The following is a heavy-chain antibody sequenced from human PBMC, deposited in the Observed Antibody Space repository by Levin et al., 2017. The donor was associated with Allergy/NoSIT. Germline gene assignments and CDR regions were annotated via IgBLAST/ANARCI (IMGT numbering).Heavy chain of an antibody. D-gene: IGHD2-15*01. CDR1: GGSISSGGYY. CDR2: IYYSGST. J-gene: IGHJ4*02. Sequence: TLSLTCTVSGGSISSGGYYWSWIRQHPGKGLEWIGYIYYSGSTYYNPSLKSRVTISVDTSKNQFSLKLSSVTAADTAVYYCARVCAPEVVAAEFDYWGQGTLVTVSS. CDR3: ARVCAPEVVAAEFDY. V-gene: IGHV4-31*03.